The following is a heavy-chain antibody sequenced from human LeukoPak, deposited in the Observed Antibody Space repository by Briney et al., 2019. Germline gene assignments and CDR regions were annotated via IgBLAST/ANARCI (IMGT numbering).Heavy chain of an antibody. CDR1: GFTVSSNF. J-gene: IGHJ4*02. V-gene: IGHV3-53*01. CDR3: AREGYTSGWFRL. Sequence: GGSLRLSCAASGFTVSSNFMSWVRQAPGKGLEWVSVTLTAGKTYYADSVKGRFTISRDDSKNMVYLQMNSLRAEDTAVYFCAREGYTSGWFRLWGQGTLVTVSS. CDR2: TLTAGKT. D-gene: IGHD6-19*01.